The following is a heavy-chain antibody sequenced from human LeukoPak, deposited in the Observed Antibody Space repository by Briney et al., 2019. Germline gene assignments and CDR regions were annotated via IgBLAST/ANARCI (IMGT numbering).Heavy chain of an antibody. CDR2: ISGSGGST. V-gene: IGHV3-23*01. Sequence: GGSLRLSCAASGFTFSSYAMSWVRQAPGKGLEWVSAISGSGGSTYYADSVKGRFTISRGNSKNTLYLQMNSLRAEDTAVYYCAKDRGNMIVVVIPFDYWGQGTLVTVSS. J-gene: IGHJ4*02. D-gene: IGHD3-22*01. CDR3: AKDRGNMIVVVIPFDY. CDR1: GFTFSSYA.